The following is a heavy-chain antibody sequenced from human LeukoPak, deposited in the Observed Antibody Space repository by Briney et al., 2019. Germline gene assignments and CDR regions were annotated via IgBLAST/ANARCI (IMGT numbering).Heavy chain of an antibody. CDR1: GFTFSNYG. Sequence: PGGSLRLSCAASGFTFSNYGMSWARQAPGKGLEWVSGISGNGDNTYADSVKGRSSISRDNSKNTLYLQMDSLRAEDTAVYHCAKTNGYYDYWGRGTLVTVSS. J-gene: IGHJ4*02. CDR2: ISGNGDNT. D-gene: IGHD3-22*01. V-gene: IGHV3-23*01. CDR3: AKTNGYYDY.